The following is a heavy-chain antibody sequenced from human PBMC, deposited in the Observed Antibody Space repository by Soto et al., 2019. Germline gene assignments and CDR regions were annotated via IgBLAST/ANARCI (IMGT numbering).Heavy chain of an antibody. V-gene: IGHV1-69*13. CDR2: IIPIFGTA. CDR1: GGTFSSYA. CDR3: ARDPYDPDVGDY. J-gene: IGHJ4*02. D-gene: IGHD3-16*01. Sequence: GASVKVSCKASGGTFSSYAISWVRQAPGQGLEWMGGIIPIFGTANYAQKFQGRVTITAGESTSTAYMELSSLRSEDTAVYYCARDPYDPDVGDYWGQGTLVTVSS.